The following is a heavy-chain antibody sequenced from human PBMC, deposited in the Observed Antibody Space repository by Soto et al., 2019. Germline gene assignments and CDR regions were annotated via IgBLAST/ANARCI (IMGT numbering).Heavy chain of an antibody. D-gene: IGHD3-22*01. V-gene: IGHV3-30*18. Sequence: QVQLVDSGGGVAQPGGSPRLSCGGSGFTFSNYGMHWIRQAPGKGLEWVSTISYDGSKIYYTDSVKGRFTISRDNSRNTLYLQMNSLRVEDTAVFYCAKGGMAITDIDYWGQGTLVTVSS. J-gene: IGHJ4*02. CDR1: GFTFSNYG. CDR3: AKGGMAITDIDY. CDR2: ISYDGSKI.